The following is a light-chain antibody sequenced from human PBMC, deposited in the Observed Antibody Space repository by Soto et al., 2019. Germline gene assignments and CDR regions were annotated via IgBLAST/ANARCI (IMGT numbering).Light chain of an antibody. J-gene: IGKJ1*01. CDR2: DAS. CDR1: QSLINY. V-gene: IGKV3-11*01. CDR3: QQYNNWPRT. Sequence: EIVLTQSPGTLSLSPGERATLSCRASQSLINYLAGYQQQPGQPPRLLIYDASSRATGIPARCSGSGAGTDVTLTIASLEPQDFAAYYCQQYNNWPRTFGQGTKVDIK.